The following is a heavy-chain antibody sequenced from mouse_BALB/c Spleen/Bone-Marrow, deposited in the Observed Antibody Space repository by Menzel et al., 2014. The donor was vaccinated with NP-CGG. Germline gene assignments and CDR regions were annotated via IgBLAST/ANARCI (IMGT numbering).Heavy chain of an antibody. CDR3: ARHEDYGSSYYYAMDY. CDR2: SYPGSGSI. Sequence: QVQLQQSGAELVKPGASVKLSCKASGYTFTEHIIHWVKQRSGQGLEWIGWSYPGSGSIKYNEKFKDKATLTADKSSSTVYMELSRLTSEDSAVYFCARHEDYGSSYYYAMDYWGQGTSVTVSS. V-gene: IGHV1-62-2*01. J-gene: IGHJ4*01. D-gene: IGHD1-1*01. CDR1: GYTFTEHI.